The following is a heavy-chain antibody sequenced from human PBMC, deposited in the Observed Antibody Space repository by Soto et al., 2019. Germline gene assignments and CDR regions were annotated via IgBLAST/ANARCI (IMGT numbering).Heavy chain of an antibody. Sequence: EVRLVESGGGLVQPGGSLRLSCAASGFTFSGSSMNWVRQAPGKGLVWVSRINGDGSGTSYADFVKGRFTISRDDAKNTLFQQMDGLRAEDTAVYYCASGIFGSGTAKDYGGQGTLVTVSS. D-gene: IGHD3-10*01. V-gene: IGHV3-74*01. CDR1: GFTFSGSS. CDR3: ASGIFGSGTAKDY. J-gene: IGHJ4*02. CDR2: INGDGSGT.